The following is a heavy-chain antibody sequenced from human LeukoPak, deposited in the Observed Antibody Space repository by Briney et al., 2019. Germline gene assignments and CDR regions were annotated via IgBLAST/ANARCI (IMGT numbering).Heavy chain of an antibody. D-gene: IGHD3-3*01. CDR2: INHSGST. J-gene: IGHJ5*02. CDR3: ARGRRFGVVIPIQRNWFDP. CDR1: GGSFSGYY. Sequence: SETLSLTCAVYGGSFSGYYWSWIRQPPGKGLEWIGEINHSGSTNYDPSLKSRVTISVDTSKNQFSLKLSSVTAADTAAYYCARGRRFGVVIPIQRNWFDPWGQGTLVTVSS. V-gene: IGHV4-34*01.